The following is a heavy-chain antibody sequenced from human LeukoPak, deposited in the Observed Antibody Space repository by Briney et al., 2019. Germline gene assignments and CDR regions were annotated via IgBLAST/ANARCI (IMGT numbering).Heavy chain of an antibody. V-gene: IGHV4-4*07. J-gene: IGHJ6*02. D-gene: IGHD3-22*01. CDR2: IYTSGST. Sequence: PSETLSLTCTVSGGSISSYYWSWIRQPAGKGLEWIGRIYTSGSTNYNPSLKSRVTISVDTSKNQFSLKLSSVTAADTAVYYCARHRGEYYYDSSGYRTGYYYGMDVWGQGTTVTVSS. CDR1: GGSISSYY. CDR3: ARHRGEYYYDSSGYRTGYYYGMDV.